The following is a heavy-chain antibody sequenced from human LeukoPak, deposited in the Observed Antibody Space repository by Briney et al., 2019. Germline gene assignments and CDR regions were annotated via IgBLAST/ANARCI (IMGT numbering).Heavy chain of an antibody. J-gene: IGHJ4*02. CDR3: ARDLARIAAASSPFDY. Sequence: GGSLRLSCAASGFTFSSYAMHWVRQAPGKGLEWVAVISYDGSNKYCADSVKGRFTISRDNSKNTLYLQMNSLRAEDTAVYYCARDLARIAAASSPFDYWGQGTLVTVSS. CDR2: ISYDGSNK. CDR1: GFTFSSYA. V-gene: IGHV3-30*04. D-gene: IGHD6-13*01.